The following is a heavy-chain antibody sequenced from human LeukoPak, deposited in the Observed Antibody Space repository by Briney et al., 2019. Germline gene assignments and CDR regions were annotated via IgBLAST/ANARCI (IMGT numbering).Heavy chain of an antibody. CDR2: INAGNGNT. Sequence: ASVTVSCKASGYTFTSYAMHWVRQAPGQRLEWMGWINAGNGNTKYSRKFQGRVTITRDTSASTAYMELSSLRSEDTAVYYCASEVAYYDSSGYHDYWGQGTLVTVSS. CDR1: GYTFTSYA. D-gene: IGHD3-22*01. V-gene: IGHV1-3*01. J-gene: IGHJ4*02. CDR3: ASEVAYYDSSGYHDY.